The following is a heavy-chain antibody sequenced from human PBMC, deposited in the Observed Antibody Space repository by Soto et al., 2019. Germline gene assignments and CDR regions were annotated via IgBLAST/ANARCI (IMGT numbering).Heavy chain of an antibody. Sequence: QVPLQESGPGLLKPSGTLSLTCAVSGGSIRSSNWWSWVRQPPGKGLEWIGEIYQNGSTNYNASLKSRVTISVDMAKNHFSRKLSSVTAADTAVYYCARVRRRFYYYHAMDVWGQGTTVTVTS. J-gene: IGHJ6*02. CDR1: GGSIRSSNW. D-gene: IGHD3-10*01. CDR3: ARVRRRFYYYHAMDV. V-gene: IGHV4-4*02. CDR2: IYQNGST.